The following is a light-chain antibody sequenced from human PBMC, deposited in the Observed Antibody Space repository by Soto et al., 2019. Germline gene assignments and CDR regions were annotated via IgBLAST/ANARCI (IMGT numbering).Light chain of an antibody. CDR2: DAS. CDR3: QQYDILPLT. V-gene: IGKV1-33*01. J-gene: IGKJ3*01. Sequence: DIQMTQSPSSLSASVGDRVTITCRASQGISNYLAWYHQKPGKAPKLLIYDASNLETGVPSRFSGSGSGTHFTFTISSLQPEDTATYYCQQYDILPLTFGPGTKVDIK. CDR1: QGISNY.